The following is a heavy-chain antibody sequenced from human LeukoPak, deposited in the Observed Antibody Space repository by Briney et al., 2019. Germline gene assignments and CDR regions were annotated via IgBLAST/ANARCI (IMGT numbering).Heavy chain of an antibody. CDR2: INHSGST. J-gene: IGHJ4*02. D-gene: IGHD3-10*01. V-gene: IGHV4-34*01. CDR1: GGSFSNYY. CDR3: ARHEKVVSMVRGVIMGSDFDQ. Sequence: SETLSLTCAVYGGSFSNYYWSWIRQPPGKGLEWIGEINHSGSTNYNPSLKSRVTISVDTSKNQFSLKLSSVTAADTAVYYCARHEKVVSMVRGVIMGSDFDQWGQGTQVTVSS.